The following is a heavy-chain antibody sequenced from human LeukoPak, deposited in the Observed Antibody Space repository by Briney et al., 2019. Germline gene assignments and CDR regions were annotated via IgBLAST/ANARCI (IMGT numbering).Heavy chain of an antibody. V-gene: IGHV3-43*01. D-gene: IGHD6-13*01. CDR1: GFTFDDYT. J-gene: IGHJ4*02. CDR3: AKGSSSWYFDY. Sequence: GGSVRLSCAASGFTFDDYTMHWVRQAPGKGLEWVSLISWDCFSTYYADSLKGRFTISRDNNKNSLYLQMNSLRTEDTALYYCAKGSSSWYFDYWGQGTLVTVSS. CDR2: ISWDCFST.